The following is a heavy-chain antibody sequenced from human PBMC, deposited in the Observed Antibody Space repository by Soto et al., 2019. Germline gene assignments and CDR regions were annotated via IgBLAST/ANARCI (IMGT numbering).Heavy chain of an antibody. J-gene: IGHJ4*02. Sequence: QVQVVQSGAEVKKPGSSVKVSCRASGGTFPSYTISWVRQAPGQGLEWMGRIIPILGIANYAQNFQGRVTITADKSTSTAYMDLSSLRSEDTAVYYCAAPQGFYYGSGTFYNDFDFWGQGTLVTVSS. CDR3: AAPQGFYYGSGTFYNDFDF. CDR1: GGTFPSYT. D-gene: IGHD3-10*01. V-gene: IGHV1-69*02. CDR2: IIPILGIA.